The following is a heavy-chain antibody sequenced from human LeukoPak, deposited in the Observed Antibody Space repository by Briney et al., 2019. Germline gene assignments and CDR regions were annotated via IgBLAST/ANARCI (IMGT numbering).Heavy chain of an antibody. CDR2: ISGYNGYT. V-gene: IGHV1-18*01. D-gene: IGHD3-3*02. CDR3: ARAPSIPIDY. J-gene: IGHJ4*02. CDR1: GYTFTRYG. Sequence: ASVKVSCKASGYTFTRYGISWVRQAPGQGPEWLGWISGYNGYTNYEQKSQDGVTMTTDTSTSTAYMELRSLRSDDTAVYYCARAPSIPIDYWGQGTLVTVSS.